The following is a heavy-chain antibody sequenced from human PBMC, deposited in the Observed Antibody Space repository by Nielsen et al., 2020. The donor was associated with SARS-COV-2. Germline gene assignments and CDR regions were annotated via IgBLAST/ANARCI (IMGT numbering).Heavy chain of an antibody. CDR1: GFTFDDYA. J-gene: IGHJ5*02. Sequence: SLKISCAASGFTFDDYAMHWVRQAPGKGLEWVSGISWNSGSIGYADSVKGRFTISRDNAKNSLYLQMNSLRAEDTALYYCAKGGVGYSYDTNRFDPWGQGTLVTVSS. CDR2: ISWNSGSI. CDR3: AKGGVGYSYDTNRFDP. D-gene: IGHD5-18*01. V-gene: IGHV3-9*01.